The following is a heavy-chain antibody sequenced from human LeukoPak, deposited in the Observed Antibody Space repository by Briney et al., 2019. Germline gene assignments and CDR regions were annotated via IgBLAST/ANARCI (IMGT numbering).Heavy chain of an antibody. V-gene: IGHV3-30*02. Sequence: GGSPRLSCAASGFTFSSYGMHWVRQAPGKGLEWVAFIRYDGSNKYYADSVKGRFTISRDNSKNTLYLQMNSLRAEDTAVYYCAKGGRYGSGSYYPDYWGQGTLVTVSS. CDR2: IRYDGSNK. CDR3: AKGGRYGSGSYYPDY. J-gene: IGHJ4*02. CDR1: GFTFSSYG. D-gene: IGHD3-10*01.